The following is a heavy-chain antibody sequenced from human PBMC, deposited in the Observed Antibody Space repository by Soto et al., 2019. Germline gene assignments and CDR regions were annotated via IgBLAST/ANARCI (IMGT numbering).Heavy chain of an antibody. D-gene: IGHD2-2*01. V-gene: IGHV1-69*13. CDR1: GGTFSSYA. J-gene: IGHJ3*02. Sequence: SVKVSCKASGGTFSSYAISWVRQAPGQGLEWMGGIIPIFGTANYAQKFQGRVTITADESTSTAYMELSSLRSEDTAVYYCARGGEDIVVVPAAAEANAFGIWGQGTMVTVSS. CDR2: IIPIFGTA. CDR3: ARGGEDIVVVPAAAEANAFGI.